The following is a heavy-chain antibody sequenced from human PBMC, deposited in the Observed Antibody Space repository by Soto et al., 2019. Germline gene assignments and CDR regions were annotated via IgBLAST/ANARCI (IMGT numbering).Heavy chain of an antibody. CDR3: ARPLHSAMAVDALDI. CDR2: IWYDGSNR. D-gene: IGHD5-18*01. J-gene: IGHJ3*02. V-gene: IGHV3-33*01. Sequence: QVQLVESGGAMVQPGRSLRLSCVASGFTFSSYGMYWIRQAPGKGLEWVAVIWYDGSNRNYADSVKDRLTISRDNSKNTLYLQMNSLRVEDTAVYYCARPLHSAMAVDALDIWGQGTMVTVSS. CDR1: GFTFSSYG.